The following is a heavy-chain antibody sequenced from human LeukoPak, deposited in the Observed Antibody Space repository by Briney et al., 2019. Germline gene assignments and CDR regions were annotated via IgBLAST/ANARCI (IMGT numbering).Heavy chain of an antibody. CDR3: AELGITMIGGV. J-gene: IGHJ6*04. V-gene: IGHV3-48*03. D-gene: IGHD3-10*02. Sequence: GGSLRLSCAASGFTFSSYEMNWARQAPGKGLEWVSYISSSGSTIYYADSVKGRFTISRDNAKNSLYLEMNSLRAEDTAVYYCAELGITMIGGVWGKGTTVTVSS. CDR1: GFTFSSYE. CDR2: ISSSGSTI.